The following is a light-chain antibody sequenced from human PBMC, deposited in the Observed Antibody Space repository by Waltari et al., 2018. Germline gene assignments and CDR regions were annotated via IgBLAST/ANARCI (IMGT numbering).Light chain of an antibody. J-gene: IGLJ3*02. Sequence: QLVLTQSPSASASLGPSVKLTCTLSSGHSSNVIAWHQQQPEKGPRYLMKVNSDGSHSKGDKIPDRFSGSSSGAEHYLTISSLQSEDEADYYCQTGGHGTWVFGGGTKLTVL. CDR3: QTGGHGTWV. CDR2: VNSDGSH. V-gene: IGLV4-69*01. CDR1: SGHSSNV.